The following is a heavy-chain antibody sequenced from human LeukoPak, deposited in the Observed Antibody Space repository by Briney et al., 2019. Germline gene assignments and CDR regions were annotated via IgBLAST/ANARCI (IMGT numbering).Heavy chain of an antibody. V-gene: IGHV3-30*02. CDR1: GFTFSSHG. CDR2: ISYAGSNK. D-gene: IGHD6-13*01. J-gene: IGHJ6*02. Sequence: GGSLRLSCAASGFTFSSHGMHWVRQAPGKGLEWVTFISYAGSNKDYADSVKGRFTISRDNSKNTLYLQVDSLRPEDTVVYYCARGGAAGIYGMDVWGQGAIMTVTS. CDR3: ARGGAAGIYGMDV.